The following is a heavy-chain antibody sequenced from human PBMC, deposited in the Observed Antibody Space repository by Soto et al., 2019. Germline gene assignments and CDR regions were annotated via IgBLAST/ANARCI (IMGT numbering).Heavy chain of an antibody. J-gene: IGHJ4*02. CDR3: TRDWDS. V-gene: IGHV3-7*01. Sequence: QLVESGGGLVQPGGSLRLSCAASGFVFGNYWMAWARQAPGKGLEWVAVIRQDGSETHYVGSVRGRFTISRDNAKNSLYLQMNSRGVDDTAVYYCTRDWDSWGQGTLVTVSS. CDR2: IRQDGSET. CDR1: GFVFGNYW.